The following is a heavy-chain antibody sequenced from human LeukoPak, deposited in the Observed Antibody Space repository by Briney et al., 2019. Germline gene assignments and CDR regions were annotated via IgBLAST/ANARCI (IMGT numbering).Heavy chain of an antibody. CDR2: INHSGSI. CDR3: ARGEISVGGFDY. J-gene: IGHJ4*02. CDR1: GGSFSGYY. Sequence: PSETLSLTCAVYGGSFSGYYWSWIRQPPGKGLEWIGEINHSGSINYNPSLKSRVTISVDTSKNQFSLKLSSVTAADTAVYYCARGEISVGGFDYWGQGTLVTVSS. V-gene: IGHV4-34*01. D-gene: IGHD3-16*01.